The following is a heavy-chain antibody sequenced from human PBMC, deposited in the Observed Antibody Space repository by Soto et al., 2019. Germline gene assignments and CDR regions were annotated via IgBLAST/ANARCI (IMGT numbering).Heavy chain of an antibody. J-gene: IGHJ6*02. V-gene: IGHV5-10-1*01. CDR2: IDPSDSYT. Sequence: PGESLKISCKGSGYSFTSYWISWVRQMPGKGLEWMGRIDPSDSYTNYSPSFQGHVPISADKSISTAYLQWSSLKASDTAMYYCARLSIVVPAAIGGMDVWGQRTTVTVSS. CDR3: ARLSIVVPAAIGGMDV. D-gene: IGHD2-2*02. CDR1: GYSFTSYW.